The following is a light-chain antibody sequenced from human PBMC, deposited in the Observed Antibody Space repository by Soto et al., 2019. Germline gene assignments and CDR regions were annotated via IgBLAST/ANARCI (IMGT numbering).Light chain of an antibody. CDR2: GAS. CDR1: QSVSSNY. V-gene: IGKV3-20*01. CDR3: QQYGSSPTWT. J-gene: IGKJ1*01. Sequence: IVVKHSPGTLSLSTGERATLSSRAIQSVSSNYLAWYQQKPGQAPRLLIYGASTRATGIPDRFSGSGSGTDFTLTISRLEPEDSAVYYCQQYGSSPTWTFGQGTKVDIK.